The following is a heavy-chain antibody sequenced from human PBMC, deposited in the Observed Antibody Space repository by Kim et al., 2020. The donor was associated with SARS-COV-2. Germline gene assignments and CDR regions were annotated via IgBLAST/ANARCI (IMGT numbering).Heavy chain of an antibody. CDR3: ARGRYCSSTSCYIKPYYYYYYMDV. J-gene: IGHJ6*03. Sequence: SETLSLTCAVYGGSFSGYYWSWIRQPPGKGLEWIGEINHSGSTNYNPSLKSRVTISVDTSKNQFSLKLSSVTAADTAVYYCARGRYCSSTSCYIKPYYYYYYMDVWGKGTTVTVSS. V-gene: IGHV4-34*01. CDR2: INHSGST. D-gene: IGHD2-2*02. CDR1: GGSFSGYY.